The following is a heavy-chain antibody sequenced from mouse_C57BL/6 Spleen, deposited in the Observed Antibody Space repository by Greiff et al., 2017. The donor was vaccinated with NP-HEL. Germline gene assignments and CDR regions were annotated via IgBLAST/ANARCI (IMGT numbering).Heavy chain of an antibody. V-gene: IGHV5-12*01. CDR3: ARPLMVTTTGFAY. CDR2: ISNGGGSN. Sequence: EVQGVESGGGLVQPGGSLKLSCAASGFTFSDYYMYWVRQTPEKRLEWVAYISNGGGSNYYPDTVKGRFTISRDNAKNTLYLQMSRLKSEDTAMYYCARPLMVTTTGFAYWGQGTLVTVSA. CDR1: GFTFSDYY. J-gene: IGHJ3*01. D-gene: IGHD2-2*01.